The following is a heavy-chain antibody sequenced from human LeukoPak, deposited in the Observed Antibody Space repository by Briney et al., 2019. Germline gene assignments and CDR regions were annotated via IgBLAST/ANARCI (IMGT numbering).Heavy chain of an antibody. CDR2: IIPIFGTA. CDR1: GGTFSSYA. V-gene: IGHV1-69*13. Sequence: SVKVSCKASGGTFSSYAISWVRQAPGQGLEWMGGIIPIFGTANYAQKFQGRVTITADESTSTAYMELSSLRSEDTAVYYCAGVETFGSLPDYWGQGTLVTVSS. CDR3: AGVETFGSLPDY. J-gene: IGHJ4*02. D-gene: IGHD3-3*01.